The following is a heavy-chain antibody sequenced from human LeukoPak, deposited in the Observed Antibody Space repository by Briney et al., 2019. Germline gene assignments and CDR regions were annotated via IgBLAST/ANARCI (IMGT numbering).Heavy chain of an antibody. D-gene: IGHD3-10*01. J-gene: IGHJ4*02. Sequence: GGSLRLSCAASGFALSNYDMIWVRQAPGRGLEWVSGIRESGGGTYYTDSVKGRFTVSRDNSKNTVCLQMNSLRGEDTAVYYCARRGIVVRGFLIGLHKQAYYFDYWGQGALVAVSS. V-gene: IGHV3-23*01. CDR2: IRESGGGT. CDR3: ARRGIVVRGFLIGLHKQAYYFDY. CDR1: GFALSNYD.